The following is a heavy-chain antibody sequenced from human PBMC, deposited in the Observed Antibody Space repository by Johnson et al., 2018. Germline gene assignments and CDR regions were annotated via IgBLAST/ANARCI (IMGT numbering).Heavy chain of an antibody. V-gene: IGHV3-74*02. CDR1: GFTFSSYW. D-gene: IGHD3-22*01. J-gene: IGHJ6*02. CDR2: INSDGSST. CDR3: ARGYYYDSSGYYDYYYGKDV. Sequence: VQLVESGGGLVQPGGSLRLSCAASGFTFSSYWMHWVRQAPGKGLVWVSRINSDGSSTSYADSVKGRFTISRDNAKNTLYLQMNSLRAEDTAVYYCARGYYYDSSGYYDYYYGKDVWGQGTTVTVSS.